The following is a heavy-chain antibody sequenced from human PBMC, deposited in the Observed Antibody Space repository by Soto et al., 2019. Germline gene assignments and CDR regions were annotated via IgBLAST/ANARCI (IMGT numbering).Heavy chain of an antibody. CDR3: SGRGYDSSGYKVYYFDY. Sequence: PSETLSLTCTVSGGSISSGGYYWSWIRQHPGKGLEWIGYIYYSGSTYYNPSLKSRVTISVDTSKNQFSLKLSSVTDADTAVYYCSGRGYDSSGYKVYYFDYWGQGTLVTVSS. V-gene: IGHV4-31*02. J-gene: IGHJ4*02. D-gene: IGHD3-22*01. CDR2: IYYSGST. CDR1: GGSISSGGYY.